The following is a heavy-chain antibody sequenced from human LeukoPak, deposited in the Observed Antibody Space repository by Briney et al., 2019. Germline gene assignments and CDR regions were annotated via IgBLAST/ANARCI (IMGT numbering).Heavy chain of an antibody. Sequence: PGGSLRLSCTASGFTFSGHWIHWVRQPPGKGLEWVSAISGSGGSTYYADSVKGRFTISRDNSKNTLYLQMNSLRAEDTAVYYCAKDTYGSGSYSLDYWGQGTLVTVSS. J-gene: IGHJ4*02. V-gene: IGHV3-23*01. CDR1: GFTFSGHW. D-gene: IGHD3-10*01. CDR2: ISGSGGST. CDR3: AKDTYGSGSYSLDY.